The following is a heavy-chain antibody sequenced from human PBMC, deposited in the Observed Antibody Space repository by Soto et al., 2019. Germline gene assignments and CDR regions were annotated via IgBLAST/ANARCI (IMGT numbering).Heavy chain of an antibody. V-gene: IGHV3-48*01. J-gene: IGHJ3*02. CDR1: GFTFRNYN. CDR3: VREQLYFNDVFDRPLNGLDM. D-gene: IGHD2-8*01. CDR2: ISLRGTSV. Sequence: GGSLRLSCAASGFTFRNYNMKWVRQAPGKGLEWVAHISLRGTSVDYADSVKGRFTISRDDADNSLFLQMNSLGADDTALYYCVREQLYFNDVFDRPLNGLDMWGPGTMVTVSS.